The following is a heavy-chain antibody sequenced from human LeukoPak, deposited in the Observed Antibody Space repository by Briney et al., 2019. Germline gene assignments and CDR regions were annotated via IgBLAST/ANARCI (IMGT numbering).Heavy chain of an antibody. CDR3: ARGGVPSWWDDILTGYFGAGGYYYYYMDV. Sequence: PSETLSLTCTVSGASVSSYSDYWGWIRQPPGKGLEWIGNIYYDGRTYYNPSLKSRVTISVDTPNNQFSLKLSSVTAADAAVYYCARGGVPSWWDDILTGYFGAGGYYYYYMDVWGKGTTVTVSS. D-gene: IGHD3-9*01. V-gene: IGHV4-39*07. CDR2: IYYDGRT. CDR1: GASVSSYSDY. J-gene: IGHJ6*03.